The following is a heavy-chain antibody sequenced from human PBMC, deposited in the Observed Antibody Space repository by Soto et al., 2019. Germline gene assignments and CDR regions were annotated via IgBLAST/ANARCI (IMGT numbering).Heavy chain of an antibody. CDR2: IIDSGGST. V-gene: IGHV3-23*01. J-gene: IGHJ6*02. Sequence: LRLSCAASGFTFSSCAMGWVRQAPGKGLEWVSDIIDSGGSTYYADSVKGRFTISRDNSKSTLYLQMNSLRAEDTAVYYYGKGRSYYYYYGVDVWGQGTTVNVSS. D-gene: IGHD1-26*01. CDR1: GFTFSSCA. CDR3: GKGRSYYYYYGVDV.